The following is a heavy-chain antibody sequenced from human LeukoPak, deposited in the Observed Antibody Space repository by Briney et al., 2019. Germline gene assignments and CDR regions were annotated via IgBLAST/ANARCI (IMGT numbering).Heavy chain of an antibody. CDR2: IYPGDSDT. J-gene: IGHJ4*02. CDR1: GYRFTSYW. CDR3: ARSLCSSTSCPVDY. Sequence: GASLQISYKGSGYRFTSYWIGWGRQMPGKGLEWMGSIYPGDSDTRYSPSFQGQVTISADKSISTAYLQWSSLKASDTATYYCARSLCSSTSCPVDYWGPGTLVTVSS. V-gene: IGHV5-51*01. D-gene: IGHD2-2*01.